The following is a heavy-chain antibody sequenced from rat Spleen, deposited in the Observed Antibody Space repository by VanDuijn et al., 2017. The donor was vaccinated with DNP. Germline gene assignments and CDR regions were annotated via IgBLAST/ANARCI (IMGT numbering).Heavy chain of an antibody. J-gene: IGHJ4*01. CDR1: GFDFNSYA. D-gene: IGHD1-5*01. CDR3: TRHGEVHLRYAMDA. V-gene: IGHV5-25*01. Sequence: EVQLVGSGGGLVQPKGSLKLSCAASGFDFNSYAMSWVRQAPGKGLDWVATISTSGGSTYYRDSVKGRFTISRDNAKSTLYLQMDSLRSEDTATYYCTRHGEVHLRYAMDAWGQGTSVTVSS. CDR2: ISTSGGST.